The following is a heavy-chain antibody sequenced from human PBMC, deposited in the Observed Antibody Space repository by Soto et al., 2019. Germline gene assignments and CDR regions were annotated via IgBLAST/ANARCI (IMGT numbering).Heavy chain of an antibody. V-gene: IGHV4-34*01. CDR2: INHSGST. D-gene: IGHD3-10*01. CDR3: ARAGGHAADI. CDR1: GGSFSGYY. J-gene: IGHJ3*02. Sequence: QVQLQQWGAGLLKPSETLSLTCAVYGGSFSGYYWSWIRQPPGKGLEWIGEINHSGSTNYNPSLKSRVTISVDTSKNQFSLKLSSVTAADTAVYYCARAGGHAADIWGQGTMVTVSS.